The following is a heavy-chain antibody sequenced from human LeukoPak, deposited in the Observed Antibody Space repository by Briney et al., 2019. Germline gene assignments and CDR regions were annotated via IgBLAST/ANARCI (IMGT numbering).Heavy chain of an antibody. J-gene: IGHJ4*02. CDR2: IFYSGST. CDR3: AAYYSDRNVLDY. D-gene: IGHD3-10*02. CDR1: TGSSSISSYY. V-gene: IGHV4-39*01. Sequence: PSETLSLTCTFSTGSSSISSYYWGWIRQPPGKGLEWIGSIFYSGSTYYNPSLKSRVTISVDTSKHQFSLKLRSVTAADTAVYYCAAYYSDRNVLDYWGQGTLVTVSS.